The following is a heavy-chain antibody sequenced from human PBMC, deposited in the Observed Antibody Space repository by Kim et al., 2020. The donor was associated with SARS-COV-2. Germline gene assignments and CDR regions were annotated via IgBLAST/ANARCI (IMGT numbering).Heavy chain of an antibody. CDR1: GGSISSSNW. CDR3: ARDRGAAAVTWFDP. J-gene: IGHJ5*02. V-gene: IGHV4-4*02. CDR2: IYHSGST. Sequence: SETLSLTCAVSGGSISSSNWWSWVRQPPGKGLEWIGEIYHSGSTNYNPSLKSRVTISVDKSKNQFSLKLSSVTAADTAVYYCARDRGAAAVTWFDPWGQGTLVTVSS. D-gene: IGHD6-13*01.